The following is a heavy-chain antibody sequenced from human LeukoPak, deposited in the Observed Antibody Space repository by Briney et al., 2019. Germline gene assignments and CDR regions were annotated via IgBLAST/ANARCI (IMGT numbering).Heavy chain of an antibody. J-gene: IGHJ4*02. D-gene: IGHD4-17*01. CDR1: GFTFSSYA. CDR2: ISYDGSNK. Sequence: GGSLRLSCAASGFTFSSYAMHWVRQAPGKGLEWVAVISYDGSNKYYADSVKGRFTISRDNSKKTLYLQMNSLRAEDTAVYYCARDRSPYSGYGDLVGYWGQGTLVTVSS. CDR3: ARDRSPYSGYGDLVGY. V-gene: IGHV3-30-3*01.